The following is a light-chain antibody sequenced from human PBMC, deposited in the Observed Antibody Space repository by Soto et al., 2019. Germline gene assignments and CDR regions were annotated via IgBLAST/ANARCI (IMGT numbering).Light chain of an antibody. CDR1: QSLSIY. J-gene: IGKJ4*01. V-gene: IGKV3-11*01. CDR2: DAS. Sequence: EIVLTQSPVTLYLSPGERATLSCRASQSLSIYLAWYQQKPGQAPRLLIYDASNRATGIPARFSGSGSGTDFTLTISSLEPEEFAVYYCQQRSNWPPLTFGGGTKVEIK. CDR3: QQRSNWPPLT.